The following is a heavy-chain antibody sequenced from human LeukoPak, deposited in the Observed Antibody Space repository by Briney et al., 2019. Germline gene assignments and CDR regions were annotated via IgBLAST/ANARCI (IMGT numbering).Heavy chain of an antibody. CDR1: GGSISSSSYY. J-gene: IGHJ4*02. CDR2: IYYSGST. V-gene: IGHV4-39*07. CDR3: AREDLWFGELPFDY. D-gene: IGHD3-10*01. Sequence: SETLSLTCTVSGGSISSSSYYWGWIRQPPGKGLEWIGSIYYSGSTYYNPSLKSRVTISVDTSKNQFSLKLSSVTAADTAVYYCAREDLWFGELPFDYWGQGTLVTVSS.